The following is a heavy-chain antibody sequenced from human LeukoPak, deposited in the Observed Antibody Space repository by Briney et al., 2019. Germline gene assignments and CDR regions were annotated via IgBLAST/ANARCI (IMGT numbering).Heavy chain of an antibody. CDR3: ARVWWENDAFDI. J-gene: IGHJ3*02. D-gene: IGHD2-8*02. CDR1: GFTFSDYY. CDR2: ISSGSTI. V-gene: IGHV3-11*04. Sequence: GGSLRLSCAASGFTFSDYYMSWIRQAPGKGLEWVSYISSGSTIYYADSVEGRFTISRDNAKNSLYLQMNSLRAEDTAVYYCARVWWENDAFDIWGQGTMVTVSS.